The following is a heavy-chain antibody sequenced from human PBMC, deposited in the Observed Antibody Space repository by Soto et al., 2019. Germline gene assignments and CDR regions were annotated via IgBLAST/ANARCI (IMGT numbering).Heavy chain of an antibody. CDR1: GFTFSSYG. Sequence: QVQLVESGGGVVQPGRSLRLSCAASGFTFSSYGVHWVRQAPGKGLEWVAVIWYDGSNKYYADSVKGRFTISRDNSKNTLYLQMNSLRAEDTAVYYCARDLTYYDYIWGSYRLPYDAFDIWGQGTMVTVSS. D-gene: IGHD3-16*02. J-gene: IGHJ3*02. V-gene: IGHV3-33*01. CDR2: IWYDGSNK. CDR3: ARDLTYYDYIWGSYRLPYDAFDI.